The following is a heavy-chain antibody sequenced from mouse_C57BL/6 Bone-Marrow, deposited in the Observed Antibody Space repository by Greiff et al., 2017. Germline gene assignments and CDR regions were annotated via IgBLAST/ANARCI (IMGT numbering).Heavy chain of an antibody. CDR3: ARPNYYGSSPFGV. V-gene: IGHV1-61*01. D-gene: IGHD1-1*01. CDR2: IYPSDSET. CDR1: GYTFTSYW. Sequence: QVQLQQPGAELVRPGSSVKLSCKASGYTFTSYWMDWVKQRPGKGLAWLGNIYPSDSETHYNQKFKDKATLTVDKSSSTADMQLSSLPSEDSAVYYCARPNYYGSSPFGVWGTGTTVTVSS. J-gene: IGHJ1*03.